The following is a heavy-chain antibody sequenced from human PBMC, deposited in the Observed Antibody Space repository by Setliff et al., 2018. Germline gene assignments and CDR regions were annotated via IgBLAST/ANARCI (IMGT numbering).Heavy chain of an antibody. D-gene: IGHD1-26*01. J-gene: IGHJ4*02. CDR2: INPNSGGT. Sequence: ASVKVSCKASGYTFTGYYMHWVRQAPGQGLEWMGWINPNSGGTNYAQKFQGWVTMTRDTSISTAYMELSRLRSDDTAVYYCARALGARIYYFDYWGQGTLVTVSS. CDR1: GYTFTGYY. CDR3: ARALGARIYYFDY. V-gene: IGHV1-2*04.